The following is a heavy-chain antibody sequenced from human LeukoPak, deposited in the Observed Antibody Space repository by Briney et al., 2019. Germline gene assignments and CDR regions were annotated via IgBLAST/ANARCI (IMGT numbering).Heavy chain of an antibody. CDR3: ARDPSNNYYA. J-gene: IGHJ4*02. V-gene: IGHV3-66*01. Sequence: PGGSLRLSCAASGITVSNNYMSWVRQAPGKGLEWVSLIYSGGSAFYSDSVKGRFTISRDGSKNTVYLQVNNLRAEDTAVYYCARDPSNNYYAWGQGTLVTVSS. D-gene: IGHD3-22*01. CDR1: GITVSNNY. CDR2: IYSGGSA.